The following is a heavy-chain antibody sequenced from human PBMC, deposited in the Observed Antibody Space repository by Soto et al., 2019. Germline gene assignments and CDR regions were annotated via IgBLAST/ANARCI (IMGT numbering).Heavy chain of an antibody. D-gene: IGHD3-22*01. V-gene: IGHV5-51*01. Sequence: GASLKLSCKCSGYSFTSYWIGWVRQMPGKGLEWMGIIYPGDSDTRYSPSFQGQVTISADKSISTAYLQWSSLKASDTAMYYCARGDYYDSSCYSQYFDYWGQGTLVTVSS. CDR2: IYPGDSDT. CDR1: GYSFTSYW. J-gene: IGHJ4*02. CDR3: ARGDYYDSSCYSQYFDY.